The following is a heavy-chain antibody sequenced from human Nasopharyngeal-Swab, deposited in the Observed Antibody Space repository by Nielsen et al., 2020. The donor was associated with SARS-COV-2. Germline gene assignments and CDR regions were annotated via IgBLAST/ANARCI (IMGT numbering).Heavy chain of an antibody. J-gene: IGHJ5*02. CDR1: GYTFTSYG. D-gene: IGHD3-10*01. Sequence: ASVKVSCKASGYTFTSYGISWVRQAPGQGLEWMGWISVYNGNTNYAQKLQGRVTMTTDTSTSTAYMELRSLRSDDTAVYYCARVPLWFGELLDNWFDPWGQGTLVTVSS. V-gene: IGHV1-18*01. CDR3: ARVPLWFGELLDNWFDP. CDR2: ISVYNGNT.